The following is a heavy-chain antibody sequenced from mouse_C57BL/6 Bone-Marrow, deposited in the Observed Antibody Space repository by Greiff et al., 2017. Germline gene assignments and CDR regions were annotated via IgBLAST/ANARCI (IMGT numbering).Heavy chain of an antibody. CDR3: SYSNYPYWYFDV. CDR2: IYPGSGST. Sequence: QVQLQQSGAELVKPGASVKMSCKASGYTFTSYWITWVKQRPGQGLEWIGDIYPGSGSTNYNEKFKSKATLTVDTSSSTPYMQLSSLTSEDSAVCYCSYSNYPYWYFDVWGTGTTVTVSS. J-gene: IGHJ1*03. D-gene: IGHD2-5*01. CDR1: GYTFTSYW. V-gene: IGHV1-55*01.